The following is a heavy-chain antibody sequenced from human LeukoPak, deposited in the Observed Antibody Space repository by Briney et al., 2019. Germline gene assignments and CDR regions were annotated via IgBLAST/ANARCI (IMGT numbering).Heavy chain of an antibody. D-gene: IGHD3-22*01. J-gene: IGHJ4*02. CDR3: ARHRVQQYSSGYLSGLPRIDY. Sequence: PSETLSLTCTVSGGSISSSSYYWGWIRQPPGKGLEWIGSIYYSGSTYYNPSLKSRVTISVDTSKNQFSLKLSSVTAADTAVYYCARHRVQQYSSGYLSGLPRIDYWGQGTLVTVSS. CDR2: IYYSGST. CDR1: GGSISSSSYY. V-gene: IGHV4-39*01.